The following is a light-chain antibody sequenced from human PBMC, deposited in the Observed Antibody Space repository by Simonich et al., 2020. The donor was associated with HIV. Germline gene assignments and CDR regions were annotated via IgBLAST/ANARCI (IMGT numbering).Light chain of an antibody. V-gene: IGKV3-15*01. CDR3: QQYNNWPPLT. CDR1: QSVSRK. Sequence: EIVMTQSPATLSVSPGERATLSGRASQSVSRKVAWYQQRLGPAPRLLLYGASTRATGIPARFSGSGSGSEFTLTISSLQSEDFAVYYCQQYNNWPPLTFGGGTKVEMK. CDR2: GAS. J-gene: IGKJ4*01.